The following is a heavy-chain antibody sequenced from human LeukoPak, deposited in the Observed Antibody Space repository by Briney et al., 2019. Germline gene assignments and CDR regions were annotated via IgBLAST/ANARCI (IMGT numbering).Heavy chain of an antibody. D-gene: IGHD3-22*01. V-gene: IGHV3-48*03. CDR3: ARVLRYDSSGYYHQVPDY. J-gene: IGHJ4*02. CDR1: GFPFSSYE. Sequence: GSLRLSCAASGFPFSSYEMNWVRQAPGKGLEWVSYMSSSGSIIYYADPVRGRFTVSRDNAKNSLYLQMNSLRAEDTAFYYCARVLRYDSSGYYHQVPDYWGQGTLVTVSS. CDR2: MSSSGSII.